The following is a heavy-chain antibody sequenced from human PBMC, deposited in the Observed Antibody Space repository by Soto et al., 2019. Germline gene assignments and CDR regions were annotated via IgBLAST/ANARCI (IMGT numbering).Heavy chain of an antibody. J-gene: IGHJ6*02. D-gene: IGHD2-15*01. CDR3: ASEVSSTDGMDV. CDR1: GGSMNSYY. CDR2: IHSTGST. Sequence: SETLSLTCTVSGGSMNSYYWSWIRQPPGKGLQWIGSIHSTGSTNYNPSLGSRVTIALDTSKNQFSLKLRSVTAADTATYYCASEVSSTDGMDVWGQGTTVTVSS. V-gene: IGHV4-59*08.